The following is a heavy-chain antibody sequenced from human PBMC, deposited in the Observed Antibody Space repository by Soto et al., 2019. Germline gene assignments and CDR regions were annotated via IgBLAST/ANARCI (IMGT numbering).Heavy chain of an antibody. CDR3: ARATRDYGDYGYFDS. Sequence: ASETLSLTCTVSGGSISNYYWSWIRQPAGKGLEWIGRIYSSGSTNYNPSLKSRVTISVDTSKNQFSLKLTSVTAADTAVYFCARATRDYGDYGYFDSWGQGTLVTVSS. V-gene: IGHV4-4*07. CDR2: IYSSGST. J-gene: IGHJ4*02. D-gene: IGHD4-17*01. CDR1: GGSISNYY.